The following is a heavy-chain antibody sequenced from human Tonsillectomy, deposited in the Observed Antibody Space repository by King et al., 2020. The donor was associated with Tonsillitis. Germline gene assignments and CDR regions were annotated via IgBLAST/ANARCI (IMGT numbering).Heavy chain of an antibody. Sequence: VQLVESGGGLVKPGGSLRLSCVASGFTFSDYYMSCIRQAPGKGLEWGSYISSSITYTTYADSVKGRFTISRDNAKNSLYLQMNSLRAEDTAVYYCARDTSSGSYITFDIWGQGTVVTVSS. V-gene: IGHV3-11*05. CDR2: ISSSITYT. CDR3: ARDTSSGSYITFDI. CDR1: GFTFSDYY. J-gene: IGHJ3*02. D-gene: IGHD1-26*01.